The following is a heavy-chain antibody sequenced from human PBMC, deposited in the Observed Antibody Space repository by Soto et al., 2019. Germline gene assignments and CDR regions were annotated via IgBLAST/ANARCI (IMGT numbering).Heavy chain of an antibody. CDR2: MSFEGSNE. CDR3: AKDLEDYHYEYKFDY. D-gene: IGHD3-22*01. Sequence: GGSLRLSCVASGFTFSNYGMHWVRQAPGKGLEWVAVMSFEGSNEYYADSVKGRFTVSRDNSKNTLYLQMNSLRAEDTAVYYCAKDLEDYHYEYKFDYWGQGSLVTVSS. J-gene: IGHJ4*02. CDR1: GFTFSNYG. V-gene: IGHV3-30*18.